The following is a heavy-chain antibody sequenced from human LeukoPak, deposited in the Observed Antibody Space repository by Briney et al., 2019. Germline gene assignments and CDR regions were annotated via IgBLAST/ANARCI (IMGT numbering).Heavy chain of an antibody. Sequence: SETLSLTCAVYGGSFSGYYWSWIRQPPGKGLEWIGEINHSGSTNYNPSLKSRVTISVDTSKNQFSLKLSSVTAADTAVYYCARGQYQLPYRGASLWFDPWGQGTLVTVSS. CDR2: INHSGST. V-gene: IGHV4-34*01. J-gene: IGHJ5*02. CDR1: GGSFSGYY. D-gene: IGHD2-2*02. CDR3: ARGQYQLPYRGASLWFDP.